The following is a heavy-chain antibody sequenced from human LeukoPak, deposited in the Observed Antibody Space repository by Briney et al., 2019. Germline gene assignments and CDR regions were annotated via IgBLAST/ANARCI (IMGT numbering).Heavy chain of an antibody. V-gene: IGHV4-34*01. J-gene: IGHJ6*04. CDR1: GGSFSGYY. CDR2: INHSGST. D-gene: IGHD2-2*01. CDR3: ARGRCSSTSCPIDYYYYGMDV. Sequence: PSETLSLTRAVYGGSFSGYYWSWIRQPPGKGLEWIGEINHSGSTNYNPSLKSRVTISVDTSKNQFSLKLSSVTAADTAVYYCARGRCSSTSCPIDYYYYGMDVWGKGTTVTVSS.